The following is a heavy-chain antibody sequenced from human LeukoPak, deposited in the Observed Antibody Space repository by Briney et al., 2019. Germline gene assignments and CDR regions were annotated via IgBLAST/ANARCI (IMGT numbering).Heavy chain of an antibody. V-gene: IGHV3-30*04. CDR1: GFTFSSYA. CDR3: ARARSGSFDP. J-gene: IGHJ5*02. CDR2: ISYDGSNK. Sequence: GGSLRLSCAASGFTFSSYAMHWVRQAPGKGLEWVAVISYDGSNKYYADSVKGRFTISRDNSKNTLYLQMNSLRAGDTAVYYCARARSGSFDPWGQGTLVTVSS.